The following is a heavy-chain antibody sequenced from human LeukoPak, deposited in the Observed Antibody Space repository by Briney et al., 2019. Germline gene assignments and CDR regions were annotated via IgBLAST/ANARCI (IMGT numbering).Heavy chain of an antibody. Sequence: PSQTLSLTCTVSGGSISSGGYYWSWIRQPPGKGLEWIGYIYHSGSTYYNPSLKSRVTISVDRSKNQFSLKLSSVTAADTAVYYCARDPPVVFWGYFDYWGQGTLVTVSS. CDR3: ARDPPVVFWGYFDY. CDR2: IYHSGST. CDR1: GGSISSGGYY. D-gene: IGHD3-16*01. V-gene: IGHV4-30-2*01. J-gene: IGHJ4*02.